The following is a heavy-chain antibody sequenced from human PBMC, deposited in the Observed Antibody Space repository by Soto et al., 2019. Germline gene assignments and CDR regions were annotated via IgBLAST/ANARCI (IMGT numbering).Heavy chain of an antibody. CDR1: GDSISSGGYS. CDR3: ARPETDDYGDLAQVAH. J-gene: IGHJ4*02. D-gene: IGHD4-17*01. Sequence: PSDTLSLRCTVSGDSISSGGYSWCWIRKHPGKGLGWVGHSYYSGSTYYNPSLKSRVTISVDTSKNQFSLKLSSVTAADTAVYYCARPETDDYGDLAQVAHWGQGTLVTVSS. V-gene: IGHV4-31*03. CDR2: SYYSGST.